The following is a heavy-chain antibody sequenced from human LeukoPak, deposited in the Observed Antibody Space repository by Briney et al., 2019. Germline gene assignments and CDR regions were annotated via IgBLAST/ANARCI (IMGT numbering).Heavy chain of an antibody. D-gene: IGHD3-3*01. V-gene: IGHV3-30*02. CDR1: GFTFSSYG. CDR3: AKDLGYYDFWSGYYMTVDY. J-gene: IGHJ4*02. Sequence: PGGSLRLSCAASGFTFSSYGMHWVRQAPGKGLEWVAFIRYDGGNKYYADSVKGRFTISRDNSKNTLYLQMNSLRAEDTAVYYCAKDLGYYDFWSGYYMTVDYWGQGTLVTVSS. CDR2: IRYDGGNK.